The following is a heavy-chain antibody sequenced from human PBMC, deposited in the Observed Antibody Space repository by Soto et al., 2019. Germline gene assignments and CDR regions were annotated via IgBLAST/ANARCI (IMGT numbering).Heavy chain of an antibody. CDR2: ISGSGGST. J-gene: IGHJ6*02. CDR3: AKKEGYYYYYGMDV. CDR1: GFTFSSYA. Sequence: EVQLLESGGGLVQPGGSLRLSCAASGFTFSSYAMSWVRQAPGKGLEWVSAISGSGGSTNYADSVKGRFTISRDNSKNTLYLQMNSLRAEDTAVYYCAKKEGYYYYYGMDVWGQGTTVTVSS. V-gene: IGHV3-23*01.